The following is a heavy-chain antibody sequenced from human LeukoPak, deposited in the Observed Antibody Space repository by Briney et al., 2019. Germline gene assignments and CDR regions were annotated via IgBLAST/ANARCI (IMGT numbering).Heavy chain of an antibody. Sequence: SETLSLTCAVSGGSISGSSWNWIRQPPGKGLEWIGYLHSSGTTNYNPSLKSRVAISGDTSKNQLSLKLYSVTAADTAVYYCARGEYIYGDVPNYFDDWGRRTLVTVSS. CDR3: ARGEYIYGDVPNYFDD. CDR2: LHSSGTT. J-gene: IGHJ4*02. V-gene: IGHV4-59*01. D-gene: IGHD5-18*01. CDR1: GGSISGSS.